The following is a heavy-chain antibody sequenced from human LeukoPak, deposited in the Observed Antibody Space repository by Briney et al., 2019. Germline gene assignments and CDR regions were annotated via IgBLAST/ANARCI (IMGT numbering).Heavy chain of an antibody. CDR2: INPGGGST. CDR1: GYTLTELS. Sequence: ASVKVSCKVSGYTLTELSMHWVRQAPGQGLEWMGIINPGGGSTSYAQKFQGRVTMTRDTSTSTVYMELSRLRSEDTAVYYCARDGSSSWFRRNSPGWFDPWGQGTLVTVSS. J-gene: IGHJ5*02. D-gene: IGHD6-13*01. CDR3: ARDGSSSWFRRNSPGWFDP. V-gene: IGHV1-46*01.